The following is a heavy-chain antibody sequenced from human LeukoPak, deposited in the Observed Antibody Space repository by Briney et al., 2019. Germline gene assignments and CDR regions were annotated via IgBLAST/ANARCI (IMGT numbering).Heavy chain of an antibody. CDR1: GFIFSNYA. J-gene: IGHJ4*02. CDR3: AKVRADNDYGDSHPPI. D-gene: IGHD4-17*01. CDR2: FSGSGGST. V-gene: IGHV3-23*01. Sequence: AGGSLRLSCAASGFIFSNYAMSWVRQAPGKGLQWVSAFSGSGGSTYYADSLKGRFTISRDNSKNTLYLQMNNLRAEDTAVYYCAKVRADNDYGDSHPPIWGQGTLVTVSS.